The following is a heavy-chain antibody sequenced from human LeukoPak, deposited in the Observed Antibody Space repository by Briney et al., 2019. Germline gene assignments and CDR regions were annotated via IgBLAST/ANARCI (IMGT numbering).Heavy chain of an antibody. CDR1: GFIFSDYY. J-gene: IGHJ4*02. CDR2: ISSSGSPI. V-gene: IGHV3-11*01. D-gene: IGHD4-17*01. CDR3: ARGNSYGDYALYLGGFDS. Sequence: PGGSLRLSCAASGFIFSDYYMSWIRQAPGKGLEWVSYISSSGSPIYYADSVKGRVTISRDNAKNSLYLQMNSLRAEDTAVYYRARGNSYGDYALYLGGFDSWGQGTLVTVSS.